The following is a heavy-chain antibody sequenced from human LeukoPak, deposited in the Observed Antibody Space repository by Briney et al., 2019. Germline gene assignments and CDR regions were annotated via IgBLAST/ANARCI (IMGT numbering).Heavy chain of an antibody. V-gene: IGHV4-34*01. CDR2: INHSGST. Sequence: SETLSLTCAVYGGSFSGYYWSWIRQPPGKGLEWIGEINHSGSTNYNPSLKSRVTISVDTSKNQFSLKLSSVTAADTAVYYCARASYYDSSGYYYYYYMDVWGKGTTVTVSS. CDR3: ARASYYDSSGYYYYYYMDV. J-gene: IGHJ6*03. CDR1: GGSFSGYY. D-gene: IGHD3-22*01.